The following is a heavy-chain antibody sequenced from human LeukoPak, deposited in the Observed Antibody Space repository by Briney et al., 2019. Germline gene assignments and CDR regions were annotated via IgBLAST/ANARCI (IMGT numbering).Heavy chain of an antibody. CDR1: GFTFSTYS. D-gene: IGHD2-2*03. J-gene: IGHJ4*02. Sequence: GSLRLSFAASGFTFSTYSMNWVRRAPGKGLEWVSSISSSSSYIYYADSVKGRFTISRDNAKNSLYLQMSGLRAEDTAVYYCAREMDGFDYWGQGTLVTVSS. CDR2: ISSSSSYI. CDR3: AREMDGFDY. V-gene: IGHV3-21*01.